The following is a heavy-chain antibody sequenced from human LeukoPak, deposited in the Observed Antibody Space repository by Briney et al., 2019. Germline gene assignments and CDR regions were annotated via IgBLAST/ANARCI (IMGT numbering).Heavy chain of an antibody. D-gene: IGHD4-11*01. V-gene: IGHV3-30*02. CDR3: ANDQVTH. CDR2: IQSDGSDE. J-gene: IGHJ4*02. Sequence: GGSLRLSCAASGFIFNSYGMHWVRQAPGKGLEWVGFIQSDGSDEFYADSVKGRFSISRDNSKNTLSLQMNSLRTEDTAVYYCANDQVTHWGQGTLVTVSS. CDR1: GFIFNSYG.